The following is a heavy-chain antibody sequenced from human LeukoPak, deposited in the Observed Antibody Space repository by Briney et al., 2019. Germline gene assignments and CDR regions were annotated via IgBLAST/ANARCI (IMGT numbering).Heavy chain of an antibody. J-gene: IGHJ6*03. D-gene: IGHD3-10*01. CDR3: ARDWYRGVIIYYYYYYMDV. CDR1: GFTFSSYS. CDR2: ISSSSSYI. Sequence: GGSLRLSCAASGFTFSSYSMNWVRQAPGKGLEWVSSISSSSSYIYYADSVKGRFTISRDNAKNSLYLQMNSLRAEDTAVYYCARDWYRGVIIYYYYYYMDVWGKGTTVTVSS. V-gene: IGHV3-21*01.